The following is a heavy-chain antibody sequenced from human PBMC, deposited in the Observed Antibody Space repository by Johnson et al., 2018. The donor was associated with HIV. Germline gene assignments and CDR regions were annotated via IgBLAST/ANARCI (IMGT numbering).Heavy chain of an antibody. CDR1: GFIFRDYY. CDR2: ISSSGKST. Sequence: QVQLVESGGGLIQPGGSLRLSCAASGFIFRDYYMSWIHQAPGKGLEWVSYISSSGKSTNYADSVKGRFTISRDNAKNSLSLQMNSLRAEDTAIYYCAREEGSDILTRGDAFDIWGQGTMVAVSS. V-gene: IGHV3-11*04. CDR3: AREEGSDILTRGDAFDI. J-gene: IGHJ3*02. D-gene: IGHD3-9*01.